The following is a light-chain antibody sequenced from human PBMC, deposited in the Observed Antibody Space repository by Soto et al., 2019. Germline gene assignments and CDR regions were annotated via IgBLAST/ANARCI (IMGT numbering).Light chain of an antibody. CDR1: QSISSY. Sequence: EIVLTQSPATLSSSPGERSTLSCRASQSISSYLAWYRQKPGQAPRLLIYDASTRATGIPARFSGSGSGTDFTLTISSLEPEDFAVYYCQQRSNWQLTFGGGTKVDIK. V-gene: IGKV3-11*01. CDR2: DAS. J-gene: IGKJ4*01. CDR3: QQRSNWQLT.